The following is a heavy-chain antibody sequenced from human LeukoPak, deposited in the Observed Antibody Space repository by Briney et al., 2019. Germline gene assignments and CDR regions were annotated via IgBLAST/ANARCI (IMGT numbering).Heavy chain of an antibody. Sequence: GGSLRLSCAVSGITFSDYWMTWVRQAPGKGLEWVANIKKDGSERYYVDSVKGRFTISRDNAKNSLYLQMNSLRAEDTAVYYCARDVITMVRGVIRTQLYYYYYMDVWGKGTTVTISS. D-gene: IGHD3-10*01. CDR1: GITFSDYW. CDR2: IKKDGSER. V-gene: IGHV3-7*01. J-gene: IGHJ6*03. CDR3: ARDVITMVRGVIRTQLYYYYYMDV.